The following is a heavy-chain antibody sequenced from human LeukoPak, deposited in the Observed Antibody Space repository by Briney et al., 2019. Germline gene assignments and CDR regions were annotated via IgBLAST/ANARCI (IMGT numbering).Heavy chain of an antibody. CDR2: IKQYGSDK. CDR1: GFTLSSYW. J-gene: IGHJ5*02. Sequence: GGSLRLSCAASGFTLSSYWMTWVRQAPGKGLEWVANIKQYGSDKNYVVCVRGRFTIYRDNAKISLYLQMNSVRAEDTAVYYCVRDNRARGALGSWGQGTLVTVSS. D-gene: IGHD1-26*01. CDR3: VRDNRARGALGS. V-gene: IGHV3-7*01.